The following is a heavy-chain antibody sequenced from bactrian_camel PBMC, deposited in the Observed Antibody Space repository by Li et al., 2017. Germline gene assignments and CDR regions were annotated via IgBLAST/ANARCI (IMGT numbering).Heavy chain of an antibody. J-gene: IGHJ4*01. CDR1: EYFYNTYC. V-gene: IGHV3S26*01. Sequence: HVQLVESGGGSVQVGGSLRLTCTVSEYFYNTYCMAWFREAPGKGPEGVAAIDSDGASSYLDSMKGRFIISRDNAKNILYLEMNSLKPEDSAMYYCAGDNGGTRYSRCSWAFAEYEDKYWGQGTQVTVS. D-gene: IGHD1*01. CDR2: IDSDGAS. CDR3: AGDNGGTRYSRCSWAFAEYEDKY.